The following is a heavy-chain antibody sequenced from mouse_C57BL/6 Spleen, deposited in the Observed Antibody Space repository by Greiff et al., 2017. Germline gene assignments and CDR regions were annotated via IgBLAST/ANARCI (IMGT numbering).Heavy chain of an antibody. J-gene: IGHJ4*01. CDR3: ARDYSPYAMVY. CDR1: GYAFSSYW. Sequence: VQLQQSGAELVKPGASVKISCKASGYAFSSYWMNWVKQRPGKGLEWIGQIYPGDGDTNYNGKFKGKATLTADKSSSTAYMQLSSLTSEDSAVYFCARDYSPYAMVYWGQGTSVTVSS. CDR2: IYPGDGDT. V-gene: IGHV1-80*01. D-gene: IGHD2-12*01.